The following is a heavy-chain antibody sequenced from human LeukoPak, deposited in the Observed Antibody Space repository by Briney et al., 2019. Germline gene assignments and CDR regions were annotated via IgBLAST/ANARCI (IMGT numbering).Heavy chain of an antibody. J-gene: IGHJ4*02. CDR3: ASGGIYYGAAFDF. Sequence: GGSLRLSCAASGFTFDDYGMSWVRQAPGKRLGWVSGINWNGGSTGYADSVKGRFTISRDNAKNSLYLQMNSLRAEDTALYYCASGGIYYGAAFDFWGQGTLVTVSS. CDR1: GFTFDDYG. V-gene: IGHV3-20*04. D-gene: IGHD1-26*01. CDR2: INWNGGST.